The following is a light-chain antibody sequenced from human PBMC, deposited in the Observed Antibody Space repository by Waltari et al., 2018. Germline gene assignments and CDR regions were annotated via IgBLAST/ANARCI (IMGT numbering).Light chain of an antibody. J-gene: IGLJ3*02. CDR3: QSYDGSLSASV. CDR1: RSHIAADFV. Sequence: QSVLTQSPSVYGAPGSRVTVSCGGARSHIAADFVVHWYQQLPGNAPKILIFGNTNRPSGVPDRFSGSKSGTSASLVITGLQPEDEGDYYCQSYDGSLSASVFGGGTKLTVL. CDR2: GNT. V-gene: IGLV1-40*01.